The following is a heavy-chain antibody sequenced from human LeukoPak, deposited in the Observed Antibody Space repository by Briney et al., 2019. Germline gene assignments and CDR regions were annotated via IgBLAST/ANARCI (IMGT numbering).Heavy chain of an antibody. CDR2: ISNDGNNK. CDR3: AKDRSTSWSLDY. J-gene: IGHJ4*02. V-gene: IGHV3-30*18. D-gene: IGHD2-2*01. CDR1: GFTFSSSG. Sequence: GRSLRLSCAASGFTFSSSGMHWVRQAPGKGLEWVAVISNDGNNKYYADSVKGRFTISRDNSKNTQYLQMNSLGAEDTAVYYCAKDRSTSWSLDYWGPGTLVTVSS.